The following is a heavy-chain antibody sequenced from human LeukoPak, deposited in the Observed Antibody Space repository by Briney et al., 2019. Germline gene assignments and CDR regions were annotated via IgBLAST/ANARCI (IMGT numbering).Heavy chain of an antibody. V-gene: IGHV4-4*07. J-gene: IGHJ4*02. CDR1: GASLRSYY. Sequence: SETLSLTCTVSGASLRSYYWSWIRQPAGKGLEWIGRIFPSGSTNYNPSLKSRVTMSVDTSKNQFSLKLNSVTAADTAVYYCAKEGAAPGPDFDYWGQGTQVIVSS. D-gene: IGHD6-13*01. CDR2: IFPSGST. CDR3: AKEGAAPGPDFDY.